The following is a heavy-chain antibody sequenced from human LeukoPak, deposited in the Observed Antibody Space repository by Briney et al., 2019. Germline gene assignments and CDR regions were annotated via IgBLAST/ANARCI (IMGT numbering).Heavy chain of an antibody. CDR1: GYTFTSYA. CDR2: IIPIFSTP. Sequence: VASVKVSCKASGYTFTSYAINWVRQAPGQGLEWMGRIIPIFSTPYYAEEFQGRVTITADESTGTAYLELRSLRSDDTAVYFCAKGRTIDYNYDLDVWGQGTTVTVSS. CDR3: AKGRTIDYNYDLDV. V-gene: IGHV1-69*13. J-gene: IGHJ6*02.